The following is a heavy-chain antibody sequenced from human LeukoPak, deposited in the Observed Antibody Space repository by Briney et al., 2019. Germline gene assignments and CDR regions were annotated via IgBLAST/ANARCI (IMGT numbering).Heavy chain of an antibody. J-gene: IGHJ4*02. CDR3: ANPVLYDTTYYSDF. V-gene: IGHV3-23*01. Sequence: PGGSLRLSCLACCHNFKIHAIILRRQAPGKGLEWVSTLSGGGGGTYYADSVKGRFTIPRDHSKAAVYLQMKSLRAEDTAVYLCANPVLYDTTYYSDFWGQGTLVTVSS. CDR2: LSGGGGGT. D-gene: IGHD1-1*01. CDR1: CHNFKIHA.